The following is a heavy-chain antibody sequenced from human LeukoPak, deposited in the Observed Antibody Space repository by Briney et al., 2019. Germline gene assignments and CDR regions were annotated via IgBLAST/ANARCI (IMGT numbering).Heavy chain of an antibody. D-gene: IGHD3-16*02. CDR3: ARSHDHLWGNYPDY. CDR1: GGSISSSNW. J-gene: IGHJ4*02. Sequence: PSETLSLTCAVSGGSISSSNWWTWVRQPPGKGLEWIGEIYHSGNTNYNPSLKSRVTLSVDKSKNQFSLRLNSVTAADTAMYYCARSHDHLWGNYPDYWGQGTLVTVSS. V-gene: IGHV4-4*02. CDR2: IYHSGNT.